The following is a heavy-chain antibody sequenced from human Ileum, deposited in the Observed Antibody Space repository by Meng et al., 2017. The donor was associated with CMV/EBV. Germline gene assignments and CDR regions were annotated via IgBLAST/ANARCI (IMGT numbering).Heavy chain of an antibody. D-gene: IGHD2-15*01. V-gene: IGHV4-39*07. CDR3: ARYRSDYYYYGMDV. CDR2: IYYSGGT. J-gene: IGHJ6*02. CDR1: GGSISSSSYY. Sequence: GGSISSSSYYWGWIRQPPGKGLEWIGSIYYSGGTYYNPSLKSRVTISVDTSKNQFSLKLSSVTAADTAVYYCARYRSDYYYYGMDVWGQGTTVTVSS.